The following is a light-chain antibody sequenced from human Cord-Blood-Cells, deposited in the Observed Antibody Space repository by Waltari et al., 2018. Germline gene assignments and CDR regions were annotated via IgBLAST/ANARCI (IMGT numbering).Light chain of an antibody. J-gene: IGLJ3*02. V-gene: IGLV2-14*01. CDR2: DVS. Sequence: QSALTQPASVSGSPGQSITISCTGTSSDVGGYNYVSCYQQHPGKAPKLPIYDVSKRPSGVSTRFSGSKSGNPASLTISGLQAEDEADYYCSSYTSSSTVFGGGTKLTVL. CDR1: SSDVGGYNY. CDR3: SSYTSSSTV.